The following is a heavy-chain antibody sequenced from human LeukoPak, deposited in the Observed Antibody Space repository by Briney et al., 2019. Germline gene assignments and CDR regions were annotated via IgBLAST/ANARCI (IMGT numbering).Heavy chain of an antibody. D-gene: IGHD3-22*01. CDR3: VRDSGSGYYWDY. J-gene: IGHJ4*02. CDR1: GFTFSDHY. V-gene: IGHV3-72*01. CDR2: TRNKANNYIT. Sequence: AGGSLRLSCAASGFTFSDHYMDWVRQAPGKGLEWVARTRNKANNYITDYAASVNGRSTISRDYSSNSLHLQMNSLKIEDTAVYYCVRDSGSGYYWDYWGQGTLVTVS.